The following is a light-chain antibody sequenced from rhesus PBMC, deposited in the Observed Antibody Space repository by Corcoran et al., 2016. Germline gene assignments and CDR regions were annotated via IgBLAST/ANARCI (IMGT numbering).Light chain of an antibody. CDR3: SSYAGSGTYI. Sequence: QAAPTQSPSVSGSAGQSVTISCTGTSSDIGYYNAVSWYKQHPGKAPKLIIYEVSKRPAGVSDRFSGSKSSHTASLTISGLQAEDEADYYCSSYAGSGTYIFGAGTRLTVL. J-gene: IGLJ1*01. CDR1: SSDIGYYNA. V-gene: IGLV2-19*02. CDR2: EVS.